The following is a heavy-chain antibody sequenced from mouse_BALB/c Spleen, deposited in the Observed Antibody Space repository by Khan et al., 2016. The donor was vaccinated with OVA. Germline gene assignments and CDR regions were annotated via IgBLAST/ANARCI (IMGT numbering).Heavy chain of an antibody. CDR1: GDSITSGY. CDR3: ARSTYRYAFVY. J-gene: IGHJ3*01. V-gene: IGHV3-8*02. Sequence: EVQLQESGPSLVKPSQTLSLTCSVTGDSITSGYWNWIRKFPGNKLEYMGYIIYTGYTYYNPSLKSRISITRHTSRNQYYLQLSSVTDEDTARYYCARSTYRYAFVYWGQGTLVTVSA. D-gene: IGHD2-12*01. CDR2: IIYTGYT.